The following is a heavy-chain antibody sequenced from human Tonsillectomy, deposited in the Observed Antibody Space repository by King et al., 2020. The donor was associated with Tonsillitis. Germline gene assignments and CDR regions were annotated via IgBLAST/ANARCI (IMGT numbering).Heavy chain of an antibody. Sequence: VRLVESGGGLVQPGESLRLSCAASGFTFSSYAMSWVRQAPGKGLELVSGISNIDDITYYTDSVKGRFTISRDISKNTLYLLMTSLRAEDTAVYYCAKRFGANSGAFDYWGQGTLVSVSS. CDR1: GFTFSSYA. CDR3: AKRFGANSGAFDY. CDR2: ISNIDDIT. D-gene: IGHD4/OR15-4a*01. J-gene: IGHJ4*02. V-gene: IGHV3-23*04.